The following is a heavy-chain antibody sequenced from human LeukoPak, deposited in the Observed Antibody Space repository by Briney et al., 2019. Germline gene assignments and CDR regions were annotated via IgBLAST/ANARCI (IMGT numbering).Heavy chain of an antibody. D-gene: IGHD2-15*01. J-gene: IGHJ4*02. Sequence: GGSLRLSRAASGFTFTSYAMSWVRQAPGKGLEWVSAISGSGGSTYYADSVKGRFTISRDNSKNTLYLQMNSLRAEDTAVYYCAKDLAFGVAHWGQGTLVTVSS. CDR1: GFTFTSYA. CDR3: AKDLAFGVAH. CDR2: ISGSGGST. V-gene: IGHV3-23*01.